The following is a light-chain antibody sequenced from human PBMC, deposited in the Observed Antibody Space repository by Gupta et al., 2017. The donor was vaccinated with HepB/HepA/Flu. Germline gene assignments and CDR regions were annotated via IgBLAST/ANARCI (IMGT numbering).Light chain of an antibody. CDR3: QQSYSTPPICS. CDR1: QSISSY. CDR2: AAS. V-gene: IGKV1-39*01. J-gene: IGKJ2*04. Sequence: DIQMTPSPSSLSASVGDRVTITCRASQSISSYLNWYQQKPGKAPKLLIYAASSLQSGVPSRFSGSGSGTYFTLTSSSLQPEDFATYDCQQSYSTPPICSFGQGTKLEIK.